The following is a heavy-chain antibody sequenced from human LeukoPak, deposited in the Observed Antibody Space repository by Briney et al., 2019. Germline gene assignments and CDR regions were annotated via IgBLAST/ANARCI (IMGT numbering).Heavy chain of an antibody. CDR3: AKGYNWNYYYYYMDV. D-gene: IGHD1-20*01. V-gene: IGHV3-9*03. Sequence: GGSLRLSCAASGFTFDDYAMHWVRQAPGKGLEWVSGISWNSGSIGYANSVKGRFTISRDNAKNSLYLQMNSLRAEDMALYYCAKGYNWNYYYYYMDVWGKGTTVTVSS. CDR1: GFTFDDYA. CDR2: ISWNSGSI. J-gene: IGHJ6*03.